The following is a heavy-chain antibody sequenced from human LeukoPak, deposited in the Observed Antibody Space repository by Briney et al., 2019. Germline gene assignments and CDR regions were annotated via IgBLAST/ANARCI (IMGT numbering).Heavy chain of an antibody. CDR3: AKGPSGAAARLWVLDY. V-gene: IGHV3-9*01. J-gene: IGHJ4*02. CDR2: ISWNSADV. CDR1: GFSFDNYA. D-gene: IGHD2-2*01. Sequence: PGGSLRLSCADSGFSFDNYAIHWVRQAPGEGLHWVSGISWNSADVVYADSVKGRFTISRDNAKNSLYLQMNSLRAEDTALYYCAKGPSGAAARLWVLDYWGQGTLVTVST.